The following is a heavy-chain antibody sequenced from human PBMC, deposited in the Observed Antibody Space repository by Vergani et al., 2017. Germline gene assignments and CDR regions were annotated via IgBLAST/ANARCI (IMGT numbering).Heavy chain of an antibody. CDR1: GYTFTGYY. V-gene: IGHV1-2*02. D-gene: IGHD3-16*02. CDR2: INPNSGGT. J-gene: IGHJ4*02. CDR3: ATDRIMITFGGVIAN. Sequence: QVQLVQSGAEVKKPGASVKVSCKASGYTFTGYYMHWVRQAPGQGLEWMGWINPNSGGTNYAQKFQGRVTMTRDTSISTAYMELSRLRSEDTAVYYCATDRIMITFGGVIANWGQGTLVTVSS.